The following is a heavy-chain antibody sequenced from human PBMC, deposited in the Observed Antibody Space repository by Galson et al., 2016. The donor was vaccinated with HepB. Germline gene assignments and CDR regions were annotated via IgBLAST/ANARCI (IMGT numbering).Heavy chain of an antibody. J-gene: IGHJ4*02. D-gene: IGHD3-22*01. CDR1: GFSLSTDEMC. V-gene: IGHV2-70*01. CDR2: IDWDDDK. CDR3: ARIRNHYDSSGYRGEGFDY. Sequence: PALVKPTQTLTLTCTFSGFSLSTDEMCVSWIRQAPGKALEWLALIDWDDDKFYSASLKTRLTISKDTSKNQVVLTMTNMDPVDTGTYYCARIRNHYDSSGYRGEGFDYWGQGTLVTVSS.